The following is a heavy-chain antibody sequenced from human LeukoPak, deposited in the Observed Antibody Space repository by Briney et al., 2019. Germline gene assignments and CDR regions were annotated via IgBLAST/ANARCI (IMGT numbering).Heavy chain of an antibody. CDR2: IYHSGST. V-gene: IGHV4-38-2*02. J-gene: IGHJ4*02. CDR1: GYSISSGYY. D-gene: IGHD5-24*01. Sequence: PSETLSLTCTVSGYSISSGYYWGWIRQPPGKGLEWIGSIYHSGSTYYNPSLKSRVTISVDTSKNQFSLKLSSVTAADTAVYYCARGIKYWGQGILVTVSS. CDR3: ARGIKY.